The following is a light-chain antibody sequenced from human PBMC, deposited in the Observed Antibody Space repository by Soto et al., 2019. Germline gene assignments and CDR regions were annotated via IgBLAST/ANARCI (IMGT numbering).Light chain of an antibody. CDR1: QSVSSSY. J-gene: IGKJ5*01. Sequence: EIVLTQSPGTLSLSPGERATLSCRASQSVSSSYLAWYQQKPGQAPRLLINGASSRATGSPDRFSGSGSGTDFTLTISRLEPEDFAVYYCQQYGTSPPSTVGQGTRLEIK. CDR2: GAS. V-gene: IGKV3-20*01. CDR3: QQYGTSPPST.